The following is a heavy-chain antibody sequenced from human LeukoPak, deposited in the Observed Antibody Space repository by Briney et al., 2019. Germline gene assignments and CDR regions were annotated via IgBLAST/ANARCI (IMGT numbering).Heavy chain of an antibody. V-gene: IGHV3-30*04. J-gene: IGHJ6*03. CDR3: ARDGYNPALYYMDV. CDR2: ISYDGSNK. Sequence: GGSLRLSCAVSGFTFSSYSMHWVRQAPGKGLEWVALISYDGSNKYYADSVKGRFTISRDNSKNALYLQMNSLRAEDSAVFYCARDGYNPALYYMDVWGKGTTVTVSS. CDR1: GFTFSSYS. D-gene: IGHD5-24*01.